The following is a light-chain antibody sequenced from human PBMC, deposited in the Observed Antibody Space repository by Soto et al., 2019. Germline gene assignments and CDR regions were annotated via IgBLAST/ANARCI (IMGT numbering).Light chain of an antibody. CDR3: QQRSDWPT. CDR2: DTS. V-gene: IGKV3-11*01. Sequence: EIVLTQSPGTLSLSPGERATLSCRASQSLTNSFIAWYQQRPGQAPRLLIYDTSSRASGIPARFSGSGSGTDFTLTISSLEPEDFAVYYCQQRSDWPTFGQGTKVDIK. J-gene: IGKJ1*01. CDR1: QSLTNSF.